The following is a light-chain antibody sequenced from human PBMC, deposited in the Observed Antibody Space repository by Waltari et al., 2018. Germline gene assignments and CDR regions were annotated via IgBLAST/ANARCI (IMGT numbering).Light chain of an antibody. CDR3: QQYVRLPWT. CDR1: QSLVFRDGNTY. J-gene: IGKJ1*01. V-gene: IGKV2-30*01. Sequence: EVVMTQSPLSLPVTLGQPASISCRSSQSLVFRDGNTYLNWFQQRPGQSPRRLIYQVSNRDSGVPDRFSGSGSGTDFTLSISSLQAEDVAVYYCQQYVRLPWTFGQGTQVEVK. CDR2: QVS.